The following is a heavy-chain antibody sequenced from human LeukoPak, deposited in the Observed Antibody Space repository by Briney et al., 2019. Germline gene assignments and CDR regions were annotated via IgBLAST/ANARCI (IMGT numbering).Heavy chain of an antibody. CDR1: GFTFSSYG. CDR3: ARERSRYFDY. V-gene: IGHV3-30*03. J-gene: IGHJ4*02. CDR2: ISYDGSNK. Sequence: GGSLRLSCAASGFTFSSYGMHWVRQAPGKGLEWVAVISYDGSNKYYADSVKGRFTISRDNSKNTLYLQMNSLRAEDTAVYYCARERSRYFDYWGQGTLVTVSS.